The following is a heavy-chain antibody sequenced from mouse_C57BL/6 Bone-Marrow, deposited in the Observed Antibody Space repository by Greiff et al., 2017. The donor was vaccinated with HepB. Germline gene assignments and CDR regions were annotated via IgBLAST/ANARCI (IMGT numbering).Heavy chain of an antibody. CDR2: ISDSAST. CDR1: GYSITSDY. J-gene: IGHJ2*01. Sequence: EVKLQESGPGLAKPSQTLSITCSVTGYSITSDYWNWIRKFPGNTLEYMGYISDSASTYYNPSLKSRISITRDTSKNQYYLQLNSVTTEDTATYYSARLGSGPFCYWGQGTTLTVSS. V-gene: IGHV3-8*01. D-gene: IGHD3-2*02. CDR3: ARLGSGPFCY.